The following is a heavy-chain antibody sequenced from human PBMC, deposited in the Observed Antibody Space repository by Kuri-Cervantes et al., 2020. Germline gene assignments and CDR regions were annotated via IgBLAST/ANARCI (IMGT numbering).Heavy chain of an antibody. Sequence: ASVKVSCKASGYTFTGYYMHWVRQAPGQGLEWMGWINAGNGNTKYSQKFQGRVTITRDTSASTAHMELSSLRSEDTAVYYCAYSSGSYWYYYYYMDVWGKGTTVTVSS. CDR1: GYTFTGYY. D-gene: IGHD3-10*01. CDR3: AYSSGSYWYYYYYMDV. J-gene: IGHJ6*03. CDR2: INAGNGNT. V-gene: IGHV1-3*01.